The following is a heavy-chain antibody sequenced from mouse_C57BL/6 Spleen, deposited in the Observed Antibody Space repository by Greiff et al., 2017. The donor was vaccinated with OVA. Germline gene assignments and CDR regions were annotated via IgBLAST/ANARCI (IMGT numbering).Heavy chain of an antibody. CDR1: GFTFSDYG. V-gene: IGHV5-17*01. D-gene: IGHD1-1*01. CDR2: ISSGSITI. J-gene: IGHJ1*03. Sequence: EVMLVESGGGLVKPGGSLKLSCAASGFTFSDYGMHWVRQAPEKGLEWVAYISSGSITIYYADTVKGRFTISRDNAKNTLFLQMTSLRSEDTAMYYCARPLITTVGYFDVWGTGTTVTVSS. CDR3: ARPLITTVGYFDV.